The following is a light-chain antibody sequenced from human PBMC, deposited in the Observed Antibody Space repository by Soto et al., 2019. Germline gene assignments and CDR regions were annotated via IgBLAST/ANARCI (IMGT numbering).Light chain of an antibody. V-gene: IGKV3-20*01. Sequence: EIVLTQSPGTLSLSPWERATLSCRASQTVTNNYLAWYQQKPGQAPRLLIYGTSTRDAGIPDRFSGSGSGTDFTLTISRLEPDDFAVYYCQQYVWSPQFTFGPGTKVDIK. CDR3: QQYVWSPQFT. CDR2: GTS. CDR1: QTVTNNY. J-gene: IGKJ3*01.